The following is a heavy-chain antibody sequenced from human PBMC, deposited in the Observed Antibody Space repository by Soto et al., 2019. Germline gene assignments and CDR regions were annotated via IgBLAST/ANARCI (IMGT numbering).Heavy chain of an antibody. CDR2: ISSSSSYI. CDR3: ARDRYYDFWSGYGVYYYYGMDV. V-gene: IGHV3-21*01. D-gene: IGHD3-3*01. J-gene: IGHJ6*02. CDR1: GFTFSSYS. Sequence: VGSLRLSCAASGFTFSSYSMNWVRQAPGKGLEWVSSISSSSSYIYYADSVKGRFTISRDNAKNSLYLQMNSLRAEDKAVYYCARDRYYDFWSGYGVYYYYGMDVWGQGTTVTVSS.